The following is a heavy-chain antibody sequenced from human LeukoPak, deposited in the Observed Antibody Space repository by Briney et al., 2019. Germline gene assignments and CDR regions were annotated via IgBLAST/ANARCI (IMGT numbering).Heavy chain of an antibody. CDR1: GFTFDDYA. CDR2: ITWNRDNI. CDR3: AKDLSSAITSALVLDV. D-gene: IGHD3-22*01. Sequence: GGSLRLSCTVSGFTFDDYAMHWARHTPGKGPEWVAGITWNRDNIGYGDSVKGRFTISRDNVKNVLYLQMNSLRPEDTALYYCAKDLSSAITSALVLDVWGQGTTVTVS. V-gene: IGHV3-9*01. J-gene: IGHJ6*02.